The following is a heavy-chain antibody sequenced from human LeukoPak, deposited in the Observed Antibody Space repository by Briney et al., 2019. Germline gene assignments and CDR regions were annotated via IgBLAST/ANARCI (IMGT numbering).Heavy chain of an antibody. Sequence: SETLSLTCAVYGGSFSGYYWSWIRQPPGKGLEWIGEINHSGSTNYNPSLKSRVTISVDTSKNQFSLKLSSVTAADTAVYYCARATYYYDSSGYLRVYYFDYWGQGTLVTVSS. V-gene: IGHV4-34*01. CDR1: GGSFSGYY. J-gene: IGHJ4*02. CDR3: ARATYYYDSSGYLRVYYFDY. CDR2: INHSGST. D-gene: IGHD3-22*01.